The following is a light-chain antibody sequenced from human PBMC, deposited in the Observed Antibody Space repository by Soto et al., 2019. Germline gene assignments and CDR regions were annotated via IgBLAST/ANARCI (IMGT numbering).Light chain of an antibody. CDR1: ISDVGGNNY. J-gene: IGLJ7*01. V-gene: IGLV2-14*01. Sequence: QSVLTQPASVSGSPGQSTTISCSGTISDVGGNNYVSLYPHHPGKAPKVIIYEVRKWPSGVSNRFSGSKSGNTASLTISGLQAEDEADYYCSSYTSSGTWVFGGGTQLTVL. CDR3: SSYTSSGTWV. CDR2: EVR.